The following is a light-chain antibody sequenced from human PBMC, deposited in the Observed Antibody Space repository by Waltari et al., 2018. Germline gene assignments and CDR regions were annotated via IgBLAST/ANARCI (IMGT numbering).Light chain of an antibody. CDR2: EVI. V-gene: IGLV2-23*02. J-gene: IGLJ3*02. Sequence: QSALTQPASVSGAPGQSITISCTATTSGSGNSDFVSWYQHHPGKVPKLLIYEVIKRPSNISDRFTGSKSGNTASLSISGLQADDEADYYCCSYVQKDIWLFGRGTKVTVL. CDR1: TSGSGNSDF. CDR3: CSYVQKDIWL.